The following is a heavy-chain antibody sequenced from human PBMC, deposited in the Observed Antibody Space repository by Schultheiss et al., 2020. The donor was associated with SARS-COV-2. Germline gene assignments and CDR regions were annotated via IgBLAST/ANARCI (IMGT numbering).Heavy chain of an antibody. Sequence: GESLKISCAASGFTFSDYYMSWIRQAPGKGLEWVGRIKSKTDGGTTDYAAPVKGRFTISRDDSKNTLYLQMNSLKTEDTAVYYCSGVPAAIPYYYYMDVWGKGTTVTVSS. D-gene: IGHD2-2*01. J-gene: IGHJ6*03. V-gene: IGHV3-15*01. CDR3: SGVPAAIPYYYYMDV. CDR1: GFTFSDYY. CDR2: IKSKTDGGTT.